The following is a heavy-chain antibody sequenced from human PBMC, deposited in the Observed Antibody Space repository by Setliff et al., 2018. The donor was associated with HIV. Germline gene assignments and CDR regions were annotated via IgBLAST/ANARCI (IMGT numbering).Heavy chain of an antibody. V-gene: IGHV3-66*02. CDR3: ARVGYYDSSFDY. Sequence: GESLRLSCAASGFIVSSNYMTWVRQAPGKGLECVSVIYSGAATYYADSVKGRITISRDNSKDTLYLQLNSLRPEDTAVYYCARVGYYDSSFDYWGQGTLVTVSS. CDR1: GFIVSSNY. CDR2: IYSGAAT. J-gene: IGHJ4*02. D-gene: IGHD3-22*01.